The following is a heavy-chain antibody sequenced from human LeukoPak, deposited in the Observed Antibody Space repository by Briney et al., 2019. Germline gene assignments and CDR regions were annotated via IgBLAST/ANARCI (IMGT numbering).Heavy chain of an antibody. J-gene: IGHJ4*02. CDR2: IKQDGSEK. CDR3: ATTMVRGALGGGFDY. CDR1: GFTFSGYW. Sequence: PGGSLRLSCAASGFTFSGYWMSWVRQAPGKGLEWVANIKQDGSEKYYVDSVKGRFTISRDNAKNSLYLQMNSLRAEDTAVYYCATTMVRGALGGGFDYWGQGTLVTVSS. D-gene: IGHD3-10*01. V-gene: IGHV3-7*01.